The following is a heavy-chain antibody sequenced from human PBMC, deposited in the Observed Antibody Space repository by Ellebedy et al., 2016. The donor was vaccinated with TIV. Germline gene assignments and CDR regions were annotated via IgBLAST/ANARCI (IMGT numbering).Heavy chain of an antibody. Sequence: GGSLRLSCAVSGFIFSGHGMHWVRQAPGKGLEWVAVISDYATTTFYAKSVQGRFTISRDNSKNRLYFQMNNLRVEYTAVYYCTKEGAVPGVAGYLSYDSWGQGTLVTVSS. CDR3: TKEGAVPGVAGYLSYDS. CDR1: GFIFSGHG. D-gene: IGHD6-19*01. CDR2: ISDYATTT. V-gene: IGHV3-30*13. J-gene: IGHJ4*02.